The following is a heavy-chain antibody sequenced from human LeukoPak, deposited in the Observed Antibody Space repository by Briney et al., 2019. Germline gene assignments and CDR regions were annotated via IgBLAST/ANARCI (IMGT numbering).Heavy chain of an antibody. V-gene: IGHV1-2*02. D-gene: IGHD6-13*01. CDR1: GITFTGYY. J-gene: IGHJ4*02. CDR2: INPNSGGT. CDR3: ARLYSPTSNFDY. Sequence: ASVKVFCKASGITFTGYYMHWVRQAPGPGLEWMGWINPNSGGTNYAQKFQGRVTMTRDTSISTAYMELSRLRSDDTAVYYCARLYSPTSNFDYWGQGTLVTVSS.